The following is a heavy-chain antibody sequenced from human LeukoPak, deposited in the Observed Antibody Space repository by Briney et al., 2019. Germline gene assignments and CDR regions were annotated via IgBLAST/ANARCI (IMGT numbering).Heavy chain of an antibody. Sequence: PGGSLRLSCAASGFSFSDYYMVWIRQAPGKGPDWVSVISSSGSSTNYADSVRGRFTVSRDNAKNSLFLQMNRLRPEDSAVYYCARVDSSSWFDYWGQGTLVTVSS. J-gene: IGHJ4*02. D-gene: IGHD3-22*01. CDR2: ISSSGSST. CDR3: ARVDSSSWFDY. V-gene: IGHV3-11*05. CDR1: GFSFSDYY.